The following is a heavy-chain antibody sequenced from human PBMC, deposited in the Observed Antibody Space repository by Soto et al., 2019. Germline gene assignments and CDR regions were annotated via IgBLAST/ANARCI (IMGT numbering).Heavy chain of an antibody. CDR2: SRNKATSYTT. J-gene: IGHJ3*02. CDR3: ASGGSTWRSSLNGVCAGSGDI. V-gene: IGHV3-72*01. CDR1: GFPFSAHF. Sequence: EVQLVESGGGLVQPGGSLRLSCAASGFPFSAHFMHWVRQAPGEGLEWVGRSRNKATSYTTEYAASVKGRFTISRYDSEDSMVRQMNSLDTADTAVYYCASGGSTWRSSLNGVCAGSGDIGGQGAMGAVSS. D-gene: IGHD2-8*01.